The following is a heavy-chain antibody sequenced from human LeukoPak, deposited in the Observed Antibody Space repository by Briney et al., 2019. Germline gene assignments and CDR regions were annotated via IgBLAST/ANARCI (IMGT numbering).Heavy chain of an antibody. J-gene: IGHJ4*02. CDR1: GYTFTSYA. CDR3: ARGRYGYSYGPDDFDY. Sequence: AASVKVSCKASGYTFTSYAMNWVRQAPGQGLEWMGWINTNTGNPTYAQGFTGRFVFSLGTSVSTAYLQISSLKAEDTAVYYCARGRYGYSYGPDDFDYWGQGTLVTVSS. D-gene: IGHD5-18*01. CDR2: INTNTGNP. V-gene: IGHV7-4-1*02.